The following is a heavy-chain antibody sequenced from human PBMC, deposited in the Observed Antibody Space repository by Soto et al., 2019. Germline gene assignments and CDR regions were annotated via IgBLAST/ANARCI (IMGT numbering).Heavy chain of an antibody. J-gene: IGHJ2*01. D-gene: IGHD3-10*01. Sequence: EVHLLESGGGLVQPGGSLRLSCAASGFTFSSFAMTWVRQAPGKGLEWVSALTPGGETTYYIDSVKGRFTISRDNAKNTLYLQMNSLTAADTAVYFCAKDLGPPVRSHYPYWYFDVWGRGTLVTVSS. V-gene: IGHV3-23*01. CDR2: LTPGGETT. CDR3: AKDLGPPVRSHYPYWYFDV. CDR1: GFTFSSFA.